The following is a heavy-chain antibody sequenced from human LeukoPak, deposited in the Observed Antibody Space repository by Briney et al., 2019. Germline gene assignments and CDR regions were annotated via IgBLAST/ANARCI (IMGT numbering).Heavy chain of an antibody. CDR2: IYYSGST. J-gene: IGHJ4*02. D-gene: IGHD4-17*01. Sequence: SETLSLTCTVSGGSISSGDYYWSWIRQPPGKGLEWIGYIYYSGSTYYNPSLKSRVTISVDTSKNQFSLKLSSVTAADTAVYYCARETTAFYYFDYWGQGTLVTVSS. CDR1: GGSISSGDYY. CDR3: ARETTAFYYFDY. V-gene: IGHV4-30-4*01.